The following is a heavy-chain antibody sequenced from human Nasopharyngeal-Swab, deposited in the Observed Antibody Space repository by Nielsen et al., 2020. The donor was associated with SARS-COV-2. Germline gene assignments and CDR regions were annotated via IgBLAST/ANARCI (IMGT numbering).Heavy chain of an antibody. Sequence: SVKVSCKASGGTFSSYAISWVRQAPGQGLEWMGGIIPIFGTANYAQKFQGRVTITADESTSTAYMELSSLRSEDTAVYYCARVCGSHRNYCYWGQGTLVTVSS. CDR1: GGTFSSYA. D-gene: IGHD1-14*01. CDR3: ARVCGSHRNYCY. V-gene: IGHV1-69*13. CDR2: IIPIFGTA. J-gene: IGHJ4*02.